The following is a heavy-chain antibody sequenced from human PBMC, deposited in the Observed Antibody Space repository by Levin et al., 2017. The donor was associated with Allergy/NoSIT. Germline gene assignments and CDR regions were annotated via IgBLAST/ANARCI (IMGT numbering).Heavy chain of an antibody. D-gene: IGHD5-12*01. CDR2: IKTKTEGGST. Sequence: PGGSLRLSCAASGFTFSSAWMNWVRQAPGKGLEWVARIKTKTEGGSTDYAAPVKGRFTISRDDSKNTLYLRMDSLKTEDTALYYCTTATSVDAQLDVWGQGITVTVSS. CDR3: TTATSVDAQLDV. V-gene: IGHV3-15*01. CDR1: GFTFSSAW. J-gene: IGHJ6*02.